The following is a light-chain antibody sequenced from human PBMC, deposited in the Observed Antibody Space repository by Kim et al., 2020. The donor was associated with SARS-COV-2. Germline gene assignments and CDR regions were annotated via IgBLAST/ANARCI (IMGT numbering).Light chain of an antibody. V-gene: IGKV1-39*01. Sequence: DIQMTQSPSSLSASVGDRVTITCRASQSIDTSFNWYQQKPGKAPKFLIYVASSLQTGVPSRFSGSGSGTDFTLTISSLQPEDFATYYCQQSFSAPYTFGQGTKLEI. J-gene: IGKJ2*01. CDR3: QQSFSAPYT. CDR2: VAS. CDR1: QSIDTS.